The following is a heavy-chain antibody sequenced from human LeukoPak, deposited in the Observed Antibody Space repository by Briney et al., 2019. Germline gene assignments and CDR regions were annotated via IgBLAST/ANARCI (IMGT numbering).Heavy chain of an antibody. CDR2: MNPNSGNT. V-gene: IGHV1-8*01. CDR1: GYAFTSYD. CDR3: ARGSNRGYDSFDY. Sequence: VASVKVSCKASGYAFTSYDINWARQATGQGLEWMGWMNPNSGNTGYAQKFQGRVTMTRNTFISTAYMELSSLRSEDTAVYYCARGSNRGYDSFDYWGQGTLVTVSS. J-gene: IGHJ4*02. D-gene: IGHD5-12*01.